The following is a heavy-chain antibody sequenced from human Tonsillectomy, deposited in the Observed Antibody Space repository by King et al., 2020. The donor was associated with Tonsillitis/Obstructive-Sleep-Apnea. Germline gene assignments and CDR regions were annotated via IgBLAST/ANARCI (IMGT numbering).Heavy chain of an antibody. V-gene: IGHV1-18*01. CDR1: GYTFTSYG. Sequence: QLVQSGAEVKKPGASVKVSCKASGYTFTSYGISWVRQAPGQGLEWMGWISAYNGNTNYAQKLQGRVTMTTDTSTSTPYMELRSMRSDDTAVYYCVKCGGDCPVHDAFDIWGQGTMVTVSS. CDR3: VKCGGDCPVHDAFDI. J-gene: IGHJ3*02. D-gene: IGHD2-21*01. CDR2: ISAYNGNT.